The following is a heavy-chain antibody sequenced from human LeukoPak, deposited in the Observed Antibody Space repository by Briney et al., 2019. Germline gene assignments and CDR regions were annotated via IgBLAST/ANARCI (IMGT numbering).Heavy chain of an antibody. Sequence: GGSLRLSCAASGFTVSTNYMSWVRQAPGKGLEWVTLIYSGGITQYADSVKGRFTISRDNSKNTVYLQMTSLRAEDTAVYHCARGGNYDSSGYRKHDGFDIWGQGTLVTVSS. CDR3: ARGGNYDSSGYRKHDGFDI. CDR2: IYSGGIT. D-gene: IGHD3-22*01. V-gene: IGHV3-66*01. CDR1: GFTVSTNY. J-gene: IGHJ3*02.